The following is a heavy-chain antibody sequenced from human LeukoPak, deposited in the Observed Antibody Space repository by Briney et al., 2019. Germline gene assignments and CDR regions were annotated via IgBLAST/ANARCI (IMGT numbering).Heavy chain of an antibody. CDR3: ARALARDYYDSRGFAPMDY. D-gene: IGHD3-22*01. CDR1: GYTFTSYD. V-gene: IGHV1-8*03. CDR2: MNPNSGNT. Sequence: ASVKVSCEASGYTFTSYDINWVRQATGQGLEWMGWMNPNSGNTGYAQKFQGRVTITADESTSTAYMELSSLRSEDTAVYYCARALARDYYDSRGFAPMDYWGQGTLVTVSS. J-gene: IGHJ4*02.